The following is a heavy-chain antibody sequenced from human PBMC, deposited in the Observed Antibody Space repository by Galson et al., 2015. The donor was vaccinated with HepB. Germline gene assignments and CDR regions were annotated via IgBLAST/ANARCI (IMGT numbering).Heavy chain of an antibody. J-gene: IGHJ6*02. CDR2: ISSSSSYI. V-gene: IGHV3-21*01. CDR1: GFTFSSYS. D-gene: IGHD3-10*01. Sequence: SLRLSCAASGFTFSSYSMNWVRQAPGKGLEWVSSISSSSSYIYYADSVKGRFTISRDNAKNSLYLQMNSLRAEDTAVYYCARGGNRDYYGSGSYSFIRYYYGMDVWGQGTTVTVSS. CDR3: ARGGNRDYYGSGSYSFIRYYYGMDV.